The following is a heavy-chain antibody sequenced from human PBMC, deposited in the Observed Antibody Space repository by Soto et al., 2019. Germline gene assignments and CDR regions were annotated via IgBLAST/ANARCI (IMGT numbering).Heavy chain of an antibody. CDR1: GYTFTGYY. J-gene: IGHJ6*02. D-gene: IGHD3-9*01. Sequence: QVQLVQSGAEVKKPGASVKVSCKASGYTFTGYYMHWVRQAPGQGLEWMGWINPNSGGTNYAQKFQGRVTMTRDTSISTAYMELSRLRSDDTAVYYCARLSSQPSVRYFDWVGLDSYYGMDVWGQGTTVTVSS. CDR2: INPNSGGT. V-gene: IGHV1-2*02. CDR3: ARLSSQPSVRYFDWVGLDSYYGMDV.